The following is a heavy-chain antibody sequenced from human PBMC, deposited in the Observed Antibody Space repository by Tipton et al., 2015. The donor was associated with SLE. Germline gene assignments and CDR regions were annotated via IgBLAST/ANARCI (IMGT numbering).Heavy chain of an antibody. J-gene: IGHJ4*02. D-gene: IGHD3-10*01. V-gene: IGHV1-18*01. Sequence: QLVQSGAEVKKPGSSVKVSCKASGGTFSNYPISWLRQAPGQGLEWMGWISVYNGNTNYTQKFQGRVTMTTDTSTSTAYMDLRSLRSDDTAVYYCASGVSGYSDYWGQGTLVTVSS. CDR3: ASGVSGYSDY. CDR1: GGTFSNYP. CDR2: ISVYNGNT.